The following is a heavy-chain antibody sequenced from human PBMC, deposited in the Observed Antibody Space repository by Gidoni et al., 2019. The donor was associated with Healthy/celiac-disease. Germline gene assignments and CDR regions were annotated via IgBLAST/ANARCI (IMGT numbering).Heavy chain of an antibody. CDR2: INPSGGST. D-gene: IGHD2-15*01. CDR1: GYTFTRYY. Sequence: QVQLVQSGAEVQKPGASVKVSCKASGYTFTRYYMHWVRQAPGQGLEWMGIINPSGGSTSYAQKFQGRVTMTRDTSTSTVYMELSSLRSEDTAVYYCARDLGCSGGSCYPENNDAFDIWGQGTMVTVSS. J-gene: IGHJ3*02. V-gene: IGHV1-46*01. CDR3: ARDLGCSGGSCYPENNDAFDI.